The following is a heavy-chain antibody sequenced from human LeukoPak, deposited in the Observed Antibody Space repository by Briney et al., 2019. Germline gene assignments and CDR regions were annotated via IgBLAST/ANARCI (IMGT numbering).Heavy chain of an antibody. CDR3: ARDSGNYGDYDVFDI. V-gene: IGHV3-48*01. Sequence: GGSLRLSCETFGFTFSSYSMNWVRQAPGKGLEWVSYISSSSSTIYYAESVRGRFTISRDNSKNTVSLQMNSLRAEDTAVYYCARDSGNYGDYDVFDIWGQGTMVTVSS. CDR1: GFTFSSYS. J-gene: IGHJ3*02. CDR2: ISSSSSTI. D-gene: IGHD4-17*01.